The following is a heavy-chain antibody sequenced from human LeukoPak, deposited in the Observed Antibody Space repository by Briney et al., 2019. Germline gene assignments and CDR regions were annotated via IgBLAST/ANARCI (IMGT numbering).Heavy chain of an antibody. CDR3: AGSITEDFDWYPHFDY. CDR1: GYTFTSYG. CDR2: ISAYNGNT. D-gene: IGHD3-9*01. J-gene: IGHJ4*02. Sequence: GASVKVSCKASGYTFTSYGISWVRQAPGQGLEWMGWISAYNGNTNYAQKLQGRVTMTTDTSTSTAYMELRSLRSDDTAVYYCAGSITEDFDWYPHFDYWGQGTLVTVSS. V-gene: IGHV1-18*01.